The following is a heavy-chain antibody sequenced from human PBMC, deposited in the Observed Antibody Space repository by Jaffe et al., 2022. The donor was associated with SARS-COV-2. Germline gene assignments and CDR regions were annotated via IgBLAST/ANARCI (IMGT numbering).Heavy chain of an antibody. CDR1: GGSISSSSYY. CDR3: ARRIRAAAGIYYLDY. V-gene: IGHV4-39*01. D-gene: IGHD6-13*01. Sequence: QLQLQESGPGLVKPSETLSLTCTVSGGSISSSSYYWGWIRQPPGKGLEWIGSVSYSGTTYYNPSLKSRVTISVDTSKNQFSLRLSSVTAADTAVYYCARRIRAAAGIYYLDYWGQGALVTVSS. CDR2: VSYSGTT. J-gene: IGHJ4*02.